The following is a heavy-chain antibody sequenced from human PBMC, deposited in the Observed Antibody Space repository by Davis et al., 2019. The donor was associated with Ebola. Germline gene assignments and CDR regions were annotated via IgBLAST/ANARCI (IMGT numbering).Heavy chain of an antibody. CDR3: ATSRAYSYEI. Sequence: PGGSLRLSCAASGFTFRSYWMTWVRQAPGKGLEWVAHINQDASGKYYLDSVKGRFTISRDNAKNSLYVQMNSLRAEDTAVYFCATSRAYSYEIWGQGTLGTVSS. V-gene: IGHV3-7*01. CDR2: INQDASGK. J-gene: IGHJ4*02. D-gene: IGHD5-12*01. CDR1: GFTFRSYW.